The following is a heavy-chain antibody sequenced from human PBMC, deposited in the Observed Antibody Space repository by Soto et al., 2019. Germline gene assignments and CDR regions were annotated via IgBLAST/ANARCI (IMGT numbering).Heavy chain of an antibody. Sequence: ASVKVSCKASGYTFTSYGISWVRQAPGQGLEWMGWISAYNGNTNYAQKLQGRVTMTTDTSTSTAYMELRSQRSDDTAVYYCARELYSSGWSWFDPWGQGTXVTVSS. CDR3: ARELYSSGWSWFDP. CDR1: GYTFTSYG. V-gene: IGHV1-18*01. CDR2: ISAYNGNT. D-gene: IGHD6-19*01. J-gene: IGHJ5*02.